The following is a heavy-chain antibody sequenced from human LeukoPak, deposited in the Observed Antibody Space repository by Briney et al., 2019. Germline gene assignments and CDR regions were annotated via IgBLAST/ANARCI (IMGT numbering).Heavy chain of an antibody. CDR2: IYYSGST. Sequence: PSETLSLTCTVSGGSISSGGYYWSWIRQHPGKGLEWIGYIYYSGSTYYNPSLKSRVTISVDTSKNQFSLKLSSVTAADTAVYXXXXXXXDSSSWHFDYWGQGTLVTVSS. CDR3: XXXXXDSSSWHFDY. V-gene: IGHV4-31*03. D-gene: IGHD6-13*01. J-gene: IGHJ4*02. CDR1: GGSISSGGYY.